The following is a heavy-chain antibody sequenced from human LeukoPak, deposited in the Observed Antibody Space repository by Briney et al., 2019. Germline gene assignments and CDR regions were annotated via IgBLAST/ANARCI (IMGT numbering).Heavy chain of an antibody. CDR2: INPNSGGT. D-gene: IGHD2-2*02. CDR3: ARDDVDCSSTSCYIGYYYMDV. V-gene: IGHV1-2*02. Sequence: ASVKVSCKASGYTFTGYYMHRVRQAPGQGLEWMGWINPNSGGTNYAQKFQGRVTMTRDTSISTAYMELSRLRSDDTAVYYCARDDVDCSSTSCYIGYYYMDVWGKGTTVTVSS. J-gene: IGHJ6*03. CDR1: GYTFTGYY.